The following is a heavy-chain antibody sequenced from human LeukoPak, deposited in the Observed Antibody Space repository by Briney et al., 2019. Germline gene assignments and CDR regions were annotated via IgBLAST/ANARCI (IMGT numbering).Heavy chain of an antibody. CDR3: AKDATRITMIVVAGGYFDL. CDR2: IKQDGSEK. V-gene: IGHV3-7*03. J-gene: IGHJ2*01. CDR1: GFTFSSYW. D-gene: IGHD3-22*01. Sequence: GGSLRLSCAASGFTFSSYWMSWVRQAPGKGLEWVANIKQDGSEKYYVDSVKGRFTISRDNAKNSLYLQMNSLRVEDTAVYYCAKDATRITMIVVAGGYFDLWGRGTLVTVSS.